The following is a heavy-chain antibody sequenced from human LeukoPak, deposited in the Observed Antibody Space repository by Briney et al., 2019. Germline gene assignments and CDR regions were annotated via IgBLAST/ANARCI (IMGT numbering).Heavy chain of an antibody. CDR3: ARTSGYSYGYPYYYYMDV. CDR1: GGSFSGYY. J-gene: IGHJ6*03. CDR2: INHSGST. D-gene: IGHD5-18*01. V-gene: IGHV4-34*01. Sequence: SETLSLTCAVYGGSFSGYYWSWIRQPPGKGLEWIGEINHSGSTNYNPSLKSRVTISVDTSKNQFSLKLSSVTAADTAVYYCARTSGYSYGYPYYYYMDVWGKGTTVTVSS.